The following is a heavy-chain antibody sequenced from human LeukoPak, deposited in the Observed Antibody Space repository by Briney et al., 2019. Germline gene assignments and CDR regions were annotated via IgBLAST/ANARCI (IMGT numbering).Heavy chain of an antibody. J-gene: IGHJ6*02. Sequence: SETLSLTCTVSPGSISSYYWSWIRQPPGKGLEWIGYIYYSGSTNYNPSLKSRVTISVDTSKNQFSLKLSSVTAADTAVYYCARHPYNMGPYGMDVWGQGTTVTVSS. CDR1: PGSISSYY. CDR2: IYYSGST. CDR3: ARHPYNMGPYGMDV. D-gene: IGHD1-14*01. V-gene: IGHV4-59*08.